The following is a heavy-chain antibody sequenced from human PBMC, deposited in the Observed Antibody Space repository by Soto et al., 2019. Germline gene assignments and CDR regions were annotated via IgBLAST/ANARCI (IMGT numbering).Heavy chain of an antibody. V-gene: IGHV1-69*01. CDR2: VIPIVGTP. J-gene: IGHJ4*02. CDR1: GGTFSSYA. CDR3: ARGYSSSFDPFDY. D-gene: IGHD6-6*01. Sequence: QVQLVQSGTEVKKPGSSVKVSCKTSGGTFSSYAISWVRQAPGQGLEWMGGVIPIVGTPNYAQKFQGRVTITADESTNTVYMDLSCLRYDDAAVYFCARGYSSSFDPFDYWGQGTLVTVSS.